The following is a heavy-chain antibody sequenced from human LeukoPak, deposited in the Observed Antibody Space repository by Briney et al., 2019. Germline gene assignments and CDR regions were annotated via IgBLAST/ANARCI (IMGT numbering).Heavy chain of an antibody. J-gene: IGHJ4*02. CDR2: IYYSGST. CDR3: ARFIRRGYYGSGSYYRGYFDY. CDR1: GGSISSHY. Sequence: SETLSLTCTVSGGSISSHYWSWIRQPPGKGLEWIGSIYYSGSTNYNPSLKSRVTISVDTSKNQFSLKLSSVTAADTAVYYCARFIRRGYYGSGSYYRGYFDYWGQGTLVSVSS. V-gene: IGHV4-59*11. D-gene: IGHD3-10*01.